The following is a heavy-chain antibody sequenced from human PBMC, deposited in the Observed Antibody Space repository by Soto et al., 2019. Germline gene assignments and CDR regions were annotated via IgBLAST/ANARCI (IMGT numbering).Heavy chain of an antibody. CDR1: GYTFTSYG. V-gene: IGHV1-18*01. J-gene: IGHJ4*02. CDR2: ISAYNGNT. CDR3: ATTKYYYDSSGYYG. D-gene: IGHD3-22*01. Sequence: GASVKVSCKASGYTFTSYGISWVRQAPGQGLEWMGWISAYNGNTNYAQKLQGRVTMTTDTSTSTAYMELRSLRSDDTAVYYCATTKYYYDSSGYYGWGQGTLVTVSS.